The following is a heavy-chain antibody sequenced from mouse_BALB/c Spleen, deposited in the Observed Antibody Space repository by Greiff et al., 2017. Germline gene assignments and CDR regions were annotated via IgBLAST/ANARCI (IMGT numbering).Heavy chain of an antibody. J-gene: IGHJ1*01. D-gene: IGHD1-1*01. CDR3: ARSAVAPYWYFDV. Sequence: VQLQQSGAELARPGASVKMSCKASGYTFTSYTMHWVKQRPGQGLEWIGYINPSSGYTNYNQKFKDKATLTADKSSSTAYMQLSSLTSEDSAVYYCARSAVAPYWYFDVWGAGTTVTVSS. CDR1: GYTFTSYT. V-gene: IGHV1-4*01. CDR2: INPSSGYT.